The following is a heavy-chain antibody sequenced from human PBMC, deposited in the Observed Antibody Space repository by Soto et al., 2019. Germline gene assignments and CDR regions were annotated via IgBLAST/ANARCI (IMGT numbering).Heavy chain of an antibody. Sequence: QVQLVESGGGVVQPGRSLRLSCAASGFTFSSYGMHWVRQAPGKGLEWVAVIWYDGSNKYYADSVKGRFTISRENSENTLYMLKISLRAAETSVYYSGRDFRNGGYSSEGPLITV. J-gene: IGHJ4*02. D-gene: IGHD2-8*01. CDR3: GRDFRNGGY. CDR1: GFTFSSYG. V-gene: IGHV3-33*01. CDR2: IWYDGSNK.